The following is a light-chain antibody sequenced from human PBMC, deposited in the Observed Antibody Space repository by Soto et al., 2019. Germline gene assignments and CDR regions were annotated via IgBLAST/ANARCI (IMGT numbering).Light chain of an antibody. CDR2: TAS. CDR1: QGISSNY. V-gene: IGKV3D-20*02. J-gene: IGKJ4*01. Sequence: EIVLTQSPGTLSLSPGERATLSCRASQGISSNYLAWYQQKPGKAPKLLIYTASNLQSGVPSRFSGSGSGTDFTLTISSLQPEDFATYYCQQSYNALTFGGGTKVEIK. CDR3: QQSYNALT.